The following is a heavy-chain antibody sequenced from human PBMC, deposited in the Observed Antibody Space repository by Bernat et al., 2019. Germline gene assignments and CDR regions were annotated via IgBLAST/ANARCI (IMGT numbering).Heavy chain of an antibody. Sequence: QVQLVQSGAAVKKPGASVKVSCKASGYTFTTYGISWVRQAPGHGLEWMGWISANNGNTHYARKLEGRVTMTTGASTSTAYMKLRSLRSEHTAVYDYAREGWCSSGYCFGPNYIWGRGTMVTVSS. J-gene: IGHJ3*02. CDR3: AREGWCSSGYCFGPNYI. CDR2: ISANNGNT. D-gene: IGHD3-22*01. V-gene: IGHV1-18*04. CDR1: GYTFTTYG.